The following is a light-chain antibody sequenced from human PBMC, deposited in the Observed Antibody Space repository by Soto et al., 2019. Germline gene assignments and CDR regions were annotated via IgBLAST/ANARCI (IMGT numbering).Light chain of an antibody. V-gene: IGLV1-40*01. J-gene: IGLJ2*01. CDR3: QSYDSTLSGVV. CDR2: FNN. Sequence: QSVLTQPPSVSGAPGQRVTISCTGSSSNIGAGYDVHWYQHLPGTAPKLLIYFNNNRPSGVPDRFSGSKSGTSASLAITGLRPEDEASEFCQSYDSTLSGVVFGGGTKLTVL. CDR1: SSNIGAGYD.